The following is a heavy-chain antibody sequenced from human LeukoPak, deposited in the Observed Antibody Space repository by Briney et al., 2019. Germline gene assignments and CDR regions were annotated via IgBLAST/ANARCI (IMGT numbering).Heavy chain of an antibody. V-gene: IGHV3-23*01. J-gene: IGHJ4*02. CDR2: LSGSGGSS. CDR1: GFTFSSYA. Sequence: GGSLKLSCAASGFTFSSYAMTWVRQAPGKGLEWVSALSGSGGSSYYADSVKGRFTISRGNSNSTLFLQMNSLRAEDTALYYCAKLRGTVATMGYAADYWGQGTLVTVSS. D-gene: IGHD5-12*01. CDR3: AKLRGTVATMGYAADY.